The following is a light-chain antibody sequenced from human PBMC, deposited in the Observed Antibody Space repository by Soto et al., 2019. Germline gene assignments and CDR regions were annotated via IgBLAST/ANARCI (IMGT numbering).Light chain of an antibody. CDR3: SSYSSTTTYIL. J-gene: IGLJ7*01. V-gene: IGLV2-14*01. CDR2: GVS. Sequence: QSALTQPASVSGSPGQSITISCTGTNSDIGNYNYVSWYQQHPGKAPKLIIYGVSDRPSGVSNRFSGSKSGNTASLTISGLQSEDEAFYHCSSYSSTTTYILFGGGTQLTVL. CDR1: NSDIGNYNY.